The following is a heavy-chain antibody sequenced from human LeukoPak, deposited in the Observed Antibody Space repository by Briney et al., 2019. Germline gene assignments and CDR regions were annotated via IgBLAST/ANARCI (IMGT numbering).Heavy chain of an antibody. V-gene: IGHV3-23*01. CDR3: AKDDRITGTTDYYYYYMDV. CDR2: ISGSGGST. Sequence: SGGSLRLSCAASGFTFSNYGTTWVRQAPGKGLEWVSVISGSGGSTYYADSVKGRFTISRDNSKKTLYLQMNSLRVEDTAVYYCAKDDRITGTTDYYYYYMDVWGKGTTVTVSS. CDR1: GFTFSNYG. J-gene: IGHJ6*03. D-gene: IGHD1-20*01.